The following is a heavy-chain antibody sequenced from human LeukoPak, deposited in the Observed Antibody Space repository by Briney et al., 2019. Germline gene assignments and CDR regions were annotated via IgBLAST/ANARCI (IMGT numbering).Heavy chain of an antibody. CDR3: ARESIAARRGFDY. CDR2: INHSGST. J-gene: IGHJ4*02. V-gene: IGHV4-34*01. Sequence: PSETLSLTCAVYGVSFSGYYWSWIRQPPGKGLEWIGEINHSGSTNYNPSLKSRVTISVGTSKNQFSLKLSSVTAADTAVYYCARESIAARRGFDYWGQGTLVTVSS. CDR1: GVSFSGYY. D-gene: IGHD6-6*01.